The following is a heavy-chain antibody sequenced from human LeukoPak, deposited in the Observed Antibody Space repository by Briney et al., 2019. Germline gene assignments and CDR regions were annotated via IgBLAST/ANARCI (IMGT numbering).Heavy chain of an antibody. J-gene: IGHJ4*02. CDR2: ISAHDGNT. CDR1: GYTFTSYG. V-gene: IGHV1-18*01. CDR3: ARDRGYSGYAEYYFDY. Sequence: ASVKVSCKASGYTFTSYGISWVRQAPGQGLEWMGWISAHDGNTKNAQKVQGRVTMTTDTSTRTAYMELRSLRSDDTAVYHCARDRGYSGYAEYYFDYWGQGTLVTVSS. D-gene: IGHD5-12*01.